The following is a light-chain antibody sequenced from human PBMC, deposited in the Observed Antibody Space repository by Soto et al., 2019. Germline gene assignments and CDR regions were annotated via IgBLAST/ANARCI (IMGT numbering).Light chain of an antibody. CDR2: DVS. Sequence: QSVLTQPPSVSAAPGQKVTISCSGSSSNIGNNYVSWYQQLPGTAPKLMIYDVSNRPSGVSNRFSGSKSGNTASLTISGLQAEDEADYYCSSYTSSSTVVFGGGTKVTVL. J-gene: IGLJ2*01. CDR1: SSNIGNNY. CDR3: SSYTSSSTVV. V-gene: IGLV2-14*03.